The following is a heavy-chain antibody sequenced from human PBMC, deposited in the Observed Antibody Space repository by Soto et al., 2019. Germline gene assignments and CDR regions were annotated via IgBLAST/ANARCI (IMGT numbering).Heavy chain of an antibody. CDR1: GGSISSYY. CDR3: ARESTVRDFDY. D-gene: IGHD4-17*01. CDR2: IYYSGST. V-gene: IGHV4-59*01. J-gene: IGHJ4*02. Sequence: TSETLSLTCTVSGGSISSYYWSWIRQPPGKGLEWIGYIYYSGSTNYNPSLKSRVTISVDTSKNQFSLKLSSVTAADTAVYYCARESTVRDFDYWGQGTLVTVSS.